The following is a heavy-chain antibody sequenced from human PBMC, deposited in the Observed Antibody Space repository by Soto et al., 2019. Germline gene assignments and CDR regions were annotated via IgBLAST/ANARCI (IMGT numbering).Heavy chain of an antibody. V-gene: IGHV3-15*01. CDR1: GFTFSRAW. CDR3: TTDSGMSPYSFDY. CDR2: IMSKTDGGTT. J-gene: IGHJ4*02. D-gene: IGHD1-26*01. Sequence: GGSLRLSCAPSGFTFSRAWVGWVRHAPGKGLEWVGRIMSKTDGGTTDYAATVKGRFTISRDDSKSTLYLQMNSLKTEDTAFYYCTTDSGMSPYSFDYWGQGTLVTVSS.